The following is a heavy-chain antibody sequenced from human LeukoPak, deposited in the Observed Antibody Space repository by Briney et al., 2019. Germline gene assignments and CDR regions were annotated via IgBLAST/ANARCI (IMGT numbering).Heavy chain of an antibody. CDR2: ISAYNGNT. CDR3: ARSGLRGNPSGYHAAFDI. Sequence: ASVKVSCKASGYTFTSYGISWVRQAPGQGLEWMGWISAYNGNTNYAQKLQGRVTMTTDTSTSTAYMELRSLRSDDTAVYYCARSGLRGNPSGYHAAFDIWGQGTMVTVSS. CDR1: GYTFTSYG. D-gene: IGHD1-14*01. V-gene: IGHV1-18*01. J-gene: IGHJ3*02.